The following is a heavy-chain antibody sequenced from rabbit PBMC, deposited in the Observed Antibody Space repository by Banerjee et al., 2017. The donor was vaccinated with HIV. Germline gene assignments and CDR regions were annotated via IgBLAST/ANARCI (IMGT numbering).Heavy chain of an antibody. Sequence: QEQLVESGGGLVQPGGSLKLSCKASGFDFGSYSVGWVRQAPGKGLEYIGWISTGGSTYYASWVNGRFSISRENTQNTVSLQLNSLTAADTATYFCVRRSSGAYNLWGPGTLVTVS. CDR2: ISTGGST. V-gene: IGHV1S47*01. J-gene: IGHJ4*01. D-gene: IGHD1-1*01. CDR3: VRRSSGAYNL. CDR1: GFDFGSYS.